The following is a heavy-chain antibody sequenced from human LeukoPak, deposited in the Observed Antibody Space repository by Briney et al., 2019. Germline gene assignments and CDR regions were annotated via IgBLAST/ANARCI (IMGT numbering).Heavy chain of an antibody. D-gene: IGHD3-9*01. CDR2: IWYDGSNK. CDR3: AKDYDILTGYHAPSDY. V-gene: IGHV3-33*06. J-gene: IGHJ4*02. Sequence: GGSLSLSCAASGFTFSSYGMHWVRQAPGKGLEWVAVIWYDGSNKYYADSVKGRFTISRDNSKNSLYLQMNSLRAEDTAVYYCAKDYDILTGYHAPSDYWGQGTLVTVSS. CDR1: GFTFSSYG.